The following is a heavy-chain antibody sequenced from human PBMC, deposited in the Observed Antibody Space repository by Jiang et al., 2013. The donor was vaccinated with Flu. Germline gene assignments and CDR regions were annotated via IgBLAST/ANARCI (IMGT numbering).Heavy chain of an antibody. J-gene: IGHJ4*01. CDR3: AGGIDFAGGDPDH. CDR2: INGEGYTT. D-gene: IGHD1-26*01. Sequence: SLRLSCEASGFTFSSHWMHWVRQVPGKGLEWVSRINGEGYTTSNAGFAKGRFTISRDNAKNVLFLQMNSLRPEDTAIYYCAGGIDFAGGDPDHWGQGTLVTVSS. V-gene: IGHV3-74*01. CDR1: GFTFSSHW.